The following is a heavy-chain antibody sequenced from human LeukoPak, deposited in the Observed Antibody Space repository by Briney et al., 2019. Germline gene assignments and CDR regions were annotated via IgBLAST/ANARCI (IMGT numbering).Heavy chain of an antibody. CDR3: ARDYRRRWYYFDY. CDR2: ISYDGSNK. Sequence: GGSLRLSCAASGFTFSSYAMHWVRQAPGKGLEWVAVISYDGSNKYYADSVKGRFTISRDNSKNTLYLQMNSLRAEDTAVYYCARDYRRRWYYFDYWGQGTLVTVSS. D-gene: IGHD2-15*01. CDR1: GFTFSSYA. V-gene: IGHV3-30*04. J-gene: IGHJ4*02.